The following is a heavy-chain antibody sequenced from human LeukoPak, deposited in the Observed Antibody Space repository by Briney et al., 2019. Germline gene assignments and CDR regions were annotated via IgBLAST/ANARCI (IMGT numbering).Heavy chain of an antibody. CDR1: GYTFTSYY. J-gene: IGHJ6*03. CDR3: ARVMKYSSSSGYYYYMDV. CDR2: INPSGGST. D-gene: IGHD6-6*01. V-gene: IGHV1-46*01. Sequence: ASVKVSCKASGYTFTSYYMHWVRQAPGQGLEWMGIINPSGGSTSYAQKFQVRVTMTRDMSTSTVYMELSSLRSEDTAVYYCARVMKYSSSSGYYYYMDVWGKGTTVTVSS.